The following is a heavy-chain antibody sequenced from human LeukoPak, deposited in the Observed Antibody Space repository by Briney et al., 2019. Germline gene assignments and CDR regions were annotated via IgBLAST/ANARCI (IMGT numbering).Heavy chain of an antibody. Sequence: PSQTLSLTCAVSGGSISNDNYSWSWIRQPPGKGLEWVGYIYYTGSTNYNPSLKSRATMSVDTSKSQVSLKMTSVTVADTAVYYCARPSIPSAAASALDIWGQGTMVTVSS. J-gene: IGHJ3*02. V-gene: IGHV4-30-4*07. D-gene: IGHD2-2*01. CDR1: GGSISNDNYS. CDR3: ARPSIPSAAASALDI. CDR2: IYYTGST.